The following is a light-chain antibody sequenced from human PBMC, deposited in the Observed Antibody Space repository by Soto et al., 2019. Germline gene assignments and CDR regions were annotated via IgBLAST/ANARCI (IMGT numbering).Light chain of an antibody. J-gene: IGKJ1*01. CDR2: AAS. CDR1: QGISSY. CDR3: QQYYSYPRT. Sequence: AIRMTQSPSSFSASTGDRVTITCRASQGISSYLAWYQQKPGKAPKLLIYAASTLQSGVPSRFSGSGSGTDFILTISCLQSEDFATYYCQQYYSYPRTFGQGTKVKIK. V-gene: IGKV1-8*01.